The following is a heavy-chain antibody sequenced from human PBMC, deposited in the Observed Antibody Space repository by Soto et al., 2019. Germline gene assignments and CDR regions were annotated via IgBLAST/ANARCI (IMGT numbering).Heavy chain of an antibody. D-gene: IGHD2-15*01. CDR2: IIPIFGTA. CDR1: GGTFSSYA. CDR3: ARATSNGYCSGGSCYLLGVYYGMDV. J-gene: IGHJ6*02. V-gene: IGHV1-69*06. Sequence: GASVKVSCTASGGTFSSYAISGVRQAPGQGLEWMGGIIPIFGTANYAQKFQGRVTITADKSTSTAYMELSSLRSEDTAVYYCARATSNGYCSGGSCYLLGVYYGMDVWGQGTTVTVSS.